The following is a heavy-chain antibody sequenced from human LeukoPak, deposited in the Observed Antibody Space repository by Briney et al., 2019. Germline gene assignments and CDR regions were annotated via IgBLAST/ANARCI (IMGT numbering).Heavy chain of an antibody. CDR3: AGGICSGGSCYSSYYYYYMDV. CDR2: IIPILGIA. V-gene: IGHV1-69*02. D-gene: IGHD2-15*01. J-gene: IGHJ6*03. CDR1: GGAFSSYT. Sequence: ASVKVSCKASGGAFSSYTIRWVREAPGQGLEWMGRIIPILGIANYAQKFLGRVTITADISTSTAYMEMSSLRSEDTAVYYCAGGICSGGSCYSSYYYYYMDVWGKGTTVTVSS.